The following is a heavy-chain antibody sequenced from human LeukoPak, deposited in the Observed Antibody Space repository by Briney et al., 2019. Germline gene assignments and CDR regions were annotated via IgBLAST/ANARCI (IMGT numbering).Heavy chain of an antibody. J-gene: IGHJ3*02. CDR2: IYHSGST. CDR3: ARDHCSSTSCYRSDAFDI. D-gene: IGHD2-2*02. Sequence: SETLSLTCTVSGYSISSGYYWGWIRQPPGKGLEWIGSIYHSGSTYYNPSLKSRVTISVDTSKNQFSLKLSSVTAADTAVYYCARDHCSSTSCYRSDAFDIWGQGTMVTVSS. V-gene: IGHV4-38-2*02. CDR1: GYSISSGYY.